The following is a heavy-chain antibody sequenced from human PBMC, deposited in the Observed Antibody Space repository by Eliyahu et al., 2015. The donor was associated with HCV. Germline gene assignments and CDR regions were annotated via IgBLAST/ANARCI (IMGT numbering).Heavy chain of an antibody. Sequence: QVQLVESGGGVVQPGRSLRLSCAASGFXFSSYGLPWVRQAPGKGLEWVALIWSDGSRKFYADSVKGRFTISRDNSQNTLSLQMISLRADDTAVYYCTRSLAFNSDWQRSYFDSWGQGALVTVSS. CDR3: TRSLAFNSDWQRSYFDS. CDR1: GFXFSSYG. D-gene: IGHD6-19*01. V-gene: IGHV3-33*01. J-gene: IGHJ4*02. CDR2: IWSDGSRK.